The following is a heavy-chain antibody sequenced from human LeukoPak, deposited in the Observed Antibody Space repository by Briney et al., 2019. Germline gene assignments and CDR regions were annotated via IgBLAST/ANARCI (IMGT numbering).Heavy chain of an antibody. CDR1: GGTFSSYA. V-gene: IGHV1-69*04. CDR3: ARASNYYDSSGYS. CDR2: IIPILGIA. J-gene: IGHJ4*02. D-gene: IGHD3-22*01. Sequence: ASVKVSCKASGGTFSSYAISWVRQAPGQGLEWMGRIIPILGIANYAQKFQGRVTITADKSTSTAYMELSSLRSEDTAVYYCARASNYYDSSGYSWGQGTLVTVSS.